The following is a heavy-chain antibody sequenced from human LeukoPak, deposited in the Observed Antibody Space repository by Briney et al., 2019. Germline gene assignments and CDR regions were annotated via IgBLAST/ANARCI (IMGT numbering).Heavy chain of an antibody. J-gene: IGHJ4*02. CDR1: GGSISSSGYY. Sequence: SETLSLTCTASGGSISSSGYYWGWIRQPPGKGLEWIASINYSGTTYYNPSLKSRVTISEDRSKNQFSLKLISVTAADTAVYYCARLRNGRWVLEDGGQRPLVTVS. CDR3: ARLRNGRWVLED. V-gene: IGHV4-39*01. D-gene: IGHD5-24*01. CDR2: INYSGTT.